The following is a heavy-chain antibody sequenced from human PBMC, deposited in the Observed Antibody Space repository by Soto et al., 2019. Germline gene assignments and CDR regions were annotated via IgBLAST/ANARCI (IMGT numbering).Heavy chain of an antibody. CDR3: ARDLYYDSSGYRNGFDY. CDR1: GGSISSYY. V-gene: IGHV4-59*01. Sequence: PSETLSLTCTVSGGSISSYYWSWIRQPPGKGLEWIGYIYYSGSTNYNPSLKSRVTISVDTSKNQFSLKLSSVTAADTAVYYCARDLYYDSSGYRNGFDYWGQGTMVTVYS. D-gene: IGHD3-22*01. J-gene: IGHJ4*02. CDR2: IYYSGST.